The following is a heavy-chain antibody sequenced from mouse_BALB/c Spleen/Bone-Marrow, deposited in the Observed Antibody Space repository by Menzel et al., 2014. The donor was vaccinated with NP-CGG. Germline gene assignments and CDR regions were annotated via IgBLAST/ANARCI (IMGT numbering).Heavy chain of an antibody. V-gene: IGHV14-3*02. CDR1: GLNIKDTY. CDR3: ASYRYGWYFDV. Sequence: DVHLVESGAELVKLGASVKLSCTASGLNIKDTYMHWVKQRPEQGLEWIGRIDPANGNTKYDPKFQGKATITADTSSNTAHLQLNSLTSEDTAAYYCASYRYGWYFDVWGAGTTVTVSS. CDR2: IDPANGNT. J-gene: IGHJ1*01. D-gene: IGHD2-12*01.